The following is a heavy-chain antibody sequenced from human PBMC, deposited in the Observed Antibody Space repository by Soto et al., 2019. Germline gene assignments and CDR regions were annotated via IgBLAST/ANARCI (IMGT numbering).Heavy chain of an antibody. CDR1: GFTVSSNY. J-gene: IGHJ6*02. CDR2: IYSGGST. CDR3: ARESGRGSGSYYNVYYYYGMDV. Sequence: SLRLSCAASGFTVSSNYMSWVRQAPGKGLEWVSVIYSGGSTYYADSVKGRFTISRDNSKNTLYLQMNSLRAEDTAVYYCARESGRGSGSYYNVYYYYGMDVWGQGTTVTVSS. D-gene: IGHD3-10*01. V-gene: IGHV3-66*01.